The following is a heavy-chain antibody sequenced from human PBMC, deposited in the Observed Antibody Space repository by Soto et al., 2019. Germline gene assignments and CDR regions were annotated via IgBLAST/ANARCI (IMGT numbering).Heavy chain of an antibody. Sequence: QMQLVQSGPEVKNPGPSVKVSCKASGFTFTSSAMQWVRQARGQRLEWIGWIVVGSGNTNYAQKFQERVTITRDVSTSPAYVAMRSLGSEDTAVYYCAADEYSSGWVDVNWFDPCGQGTLLTVSA. D-gene: IGHD6-19*01. V-gene: IGHV1-58*02. CDR3: AADEYSSGWVDVNWFDP. J-gene: IGHJ5*02. CDR1: GFTFTSSA. CDR2: IVVGSGNT.